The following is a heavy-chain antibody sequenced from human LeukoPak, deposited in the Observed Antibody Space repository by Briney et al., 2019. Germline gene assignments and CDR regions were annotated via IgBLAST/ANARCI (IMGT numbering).Heavy chain of an antibody. V-gene: IGHV3-11*04. J-gene: IGHJ3*02. CDR2: ISSSGSTI. CDR1: GFTFSDYY. Sequence: GSLRLSCAASGFTFSDYYMSWLRQAPGKGLEWVSYISSSGSTIYCADSVKGRFTISRDNAKNSLYLQMNSLRAEDTAVYYCARDGDSYGRPNDAFDIWGQGTMVTVSS. D-gene: IGHD2-21*02. CDR3: ARDGDSYGRPNDAFDI.